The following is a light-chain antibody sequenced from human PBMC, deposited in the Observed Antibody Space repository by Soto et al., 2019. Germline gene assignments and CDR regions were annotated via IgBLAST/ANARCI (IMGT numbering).Light chain of an antibody. CDR1: QSVSSTF. J-gene: IGKJ2*02. Sequence: EIVLTQSPGTLSLSPGERATLSCRCRASQSVSSTFLAWYQQKPGQAPRLLIFRASTRATGIPDRFSGSGSGTDFTLTISRLEPEDSAVYYCQYYDGSPPCAFGQGTKLEIK. CDR2: RAS. V-gene: IGKV3-20*01. CDR3: QYYDGSPPCA.